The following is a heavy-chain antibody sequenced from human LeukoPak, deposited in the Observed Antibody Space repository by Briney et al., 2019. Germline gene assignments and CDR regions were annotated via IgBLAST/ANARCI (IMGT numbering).Heavy chain of an antibody. D-gene: IGHD6-13*01. CDR2: ISYDGSNK. J-gene: IGHJ4*02. V-gene: IGHV3-30-3*01. CDR1: GFTFSSYA. Sequence: GGSLRLSCAASGFTFSSYAMHWVRQAPGKGLEWVAVISYDGSNKYYADSVKDRFTISRDNSKNTLYLQMNSLRAEDTAVYYCARSSSWYFYFDYWGQGTLVTVSS. CDR3: ARSSSWYFYFDY.